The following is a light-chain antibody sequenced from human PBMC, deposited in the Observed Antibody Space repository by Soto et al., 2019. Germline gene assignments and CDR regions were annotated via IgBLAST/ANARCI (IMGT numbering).Light chain of an antibody. CDR2: GIS. V-gene: IGKV3-20*01. J-gene: IGKJ1*01. CDR3: QQYNSHSPWT. Sequence: ESVLTQSPGTLSLSPGERATLSCRASQSVDNRYFAWYQQKPGQAPRLLIYGISNRATGIPDRFSGSGSGTDFTLTISRLEPEDFVVYYCQQYNSHSPWTFGQGTKVEIK. CDR1: QSVDNRY.